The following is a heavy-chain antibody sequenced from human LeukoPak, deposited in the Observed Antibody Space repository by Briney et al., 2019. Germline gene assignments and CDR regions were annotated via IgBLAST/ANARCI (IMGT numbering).Heavy chain of an antibody. CDR2: IKQDGSEK. Sequence: PGGSLRLSCAASGFTFSSYWMSWVRQAPGKGLEWVANIKQDGSEKYYVDSVKGRFTISRDNAKNSLSLQMNSLRAEDTAVYYCARGRIAVAGTYIPSNWGPQLYYMDVWGKGTTVTVSS. CDR1: GFTFSSYW. D-gene: IGHD6-19*01. CDR3: ARGRIAVAGTYIPSNWGPQLYYMDV. V-gene: IGHV3-7*01. J-gene: IGHJ6*03.